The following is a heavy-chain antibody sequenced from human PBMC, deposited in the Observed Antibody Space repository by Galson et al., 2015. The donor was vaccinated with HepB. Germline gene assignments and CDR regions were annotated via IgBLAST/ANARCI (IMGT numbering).Heavy chain of an antibody. CDR2: INPNSGGT. J-gene: IGHJ4*02. D-gene: IGHD6-19*01. CDR3: ARDPTSGWYSVRVRYYFDY. CDR1: GYTFTGYC. Sequence: SVKVSCKASGYTFTGYCMHWVRQAPGRGLEWMGRINPNSGGTNYAQKFQGRVTMTRDTSISTAYMELSRLRSDDTAVYYCARDPTSGWYSVRVRYYFDYWGQGTLVTVSS. V-gene: IGHV1-2*06.